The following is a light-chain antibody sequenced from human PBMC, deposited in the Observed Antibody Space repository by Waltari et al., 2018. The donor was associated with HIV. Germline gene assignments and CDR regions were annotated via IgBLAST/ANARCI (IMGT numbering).Light chain of an antibody. CDR3: ATWNDNHWV. CDR1: PSNIGSNS. Sequence: QSPLTQTPSMSGAPGQRANISCSGGPSNIGSNSVNWYRQLPATAPTLLIYSHDQRPSSVPVRFSGSKSATSAFLVISGLQSDDEADYYCATWNDNHWVFGGGTKVTVL. J-gene: IGLJ3*02. V-gene: IGLV1-44*01. CDR2: SHD.